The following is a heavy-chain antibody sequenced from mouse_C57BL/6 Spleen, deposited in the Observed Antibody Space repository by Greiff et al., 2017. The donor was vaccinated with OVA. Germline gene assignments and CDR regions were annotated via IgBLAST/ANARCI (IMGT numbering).Heavy chain of an antibody. V-gene: IGHV1-64*01. CDR1: GYTFTSYW. Sequence: VQLQQPGAELVKPGASVKLSCKASGYTFTSYWMHWVKQRPGQGLEWIGMIHPNSGSTNYNEKFKSKATLTVDKSSSTAYMQLSSLTSEDSAVYYCADYDYDGGYYFDYWGQGTTLTVSS. J-gene: IGHJ2*01. D-gene: IGHD2-4*01. CDR3: ADYDYDGGYYFDY. CDR2: IHPNSGST.